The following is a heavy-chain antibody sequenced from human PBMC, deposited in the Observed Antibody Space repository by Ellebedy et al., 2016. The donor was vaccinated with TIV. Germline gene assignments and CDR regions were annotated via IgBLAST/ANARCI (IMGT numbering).Heavy chain of an antibody. D-gene: IGHD6-13*01. CDR1: GYSFTSYW. V-gene: IGHV5-51*01. CDR3: ARPPSSSSSLDYFDY. Sequence: GESLKISCKGSGYSFTSYWIGWVRQMPGKGLEWMGIIHPGDSDTRYSPSFQGQVTISADKSISTAYLQWSSLKASDTAMYYCARPPSSSSSLDYFDYWGQGTLVTVSS. CDR2: IHPGDSDT. J-gene: IGHJ4*02.